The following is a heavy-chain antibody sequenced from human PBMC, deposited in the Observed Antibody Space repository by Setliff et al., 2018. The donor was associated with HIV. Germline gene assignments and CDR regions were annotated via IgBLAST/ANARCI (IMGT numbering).Heavy chain of an antibody. CDR1: GGSISTTYYY. Sequence: PSETLSLTCTVSGGSISTTYYYWGWIRQPPGKGLEWIGRIYCSGSTYYNPSLKSRVTISVDTSKNQFSLKLSSVTAADTAVYYCARTRTTGNYYYGMDVWGQGTTVTVSS. D-gene: IGHD1-1*01. CDR2: IYCSGST. CDR3: ARTRTTGNYYYGMDV. V-gene: IGHV4-39*07. J-gene: IGHJ6*02.